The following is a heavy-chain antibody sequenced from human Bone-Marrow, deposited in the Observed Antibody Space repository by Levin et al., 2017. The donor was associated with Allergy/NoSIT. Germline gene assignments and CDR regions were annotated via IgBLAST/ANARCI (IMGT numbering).Heavy chain of an antibody. V-gene: IGHV4-31*03. CDR1: GDSISRDNSY. J-gene: IGHJ3*02. Sequence: SETLSLTCTVSGDSISRDNSYWSWIRQHPGKGLEWIGFIYHSGNAYYNPSLKSRVTISVDTSDKQFSLKLYSVTDADTAVYFCARGGASWFGGPDVFDIWGQGTLVTVSS. CDR2: IYHSGNA. CDR3: ARGGASWFGGPDVFDI. D-gene: IGHD3-10*01.